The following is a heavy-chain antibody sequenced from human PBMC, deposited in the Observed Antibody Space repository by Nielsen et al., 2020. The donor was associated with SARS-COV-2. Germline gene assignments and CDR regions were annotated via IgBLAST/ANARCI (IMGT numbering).Heavy chain of an antibody. CDR2: IIPIFGTA. Sequence: SVKVSCKASGGTFSSYAISWVRQAPGQGLEWMGGIIPIFGTANYAQKLQGRVTMTTDTSTSTAYMELRSLRSDDTAVYYCARGYSSGWYNYYYYGMDVWGQGTTVTVSS. CDR1: GGTFSSYA. V-gene: IGHV1-69*05. D-gene: IGHD6-19*01. CDR3: ARGYSSGWYNYYYYGMDV. J-gene: IGHJ6*02.